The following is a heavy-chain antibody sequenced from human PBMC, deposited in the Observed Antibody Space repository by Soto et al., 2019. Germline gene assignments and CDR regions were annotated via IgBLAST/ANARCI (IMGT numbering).Heavy chain of an antibody. V-gene: IGHV5-51*01. Sequence: GESLKISCKGSGYSFTSYWIGWVRQMPVKGLEWMGIIYPGDSDTRYSPSFQGQVTISADKSISTAYLQWSSLKASDTAMYYCATLSPYYDFWSGYYYYYGMDVWGQGTTVTVSS. D-gene: IGHD3-3*01. CDR2: IYPGDSDT. CDR1: GYSFTSYW. J-gene: IGHJ6*02. CDR3: ATLSPYYDFWSGYYYYYGMDV.